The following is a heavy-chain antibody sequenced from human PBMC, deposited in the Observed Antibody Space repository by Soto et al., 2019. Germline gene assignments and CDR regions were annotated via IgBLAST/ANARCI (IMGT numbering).Heavy chain of an antibody. CDR2: INPSGGST. Sequence: ASVKVSCKASGYTFTSYYMHWVRQAPGQGLEWMGIINPSGGSTSYAQKFQGRVTMTRDTSTSTVYMELSSLRSEDTAVYYCARVRYYDFWSGYYTGDHYGMDVWGQGTTVTVSS. CDR1: GYTFTSYY. D-gene: IGHD3-3*01. J-gene: IGHJ6*02. V-gene: IGHV1-46*01. CDR3: ARVRYYDFWSGYYTGDHYGMDV.